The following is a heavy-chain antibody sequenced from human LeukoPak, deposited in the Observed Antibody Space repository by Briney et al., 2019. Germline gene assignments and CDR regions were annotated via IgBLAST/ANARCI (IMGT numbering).Heavy chain of an antibody. D-gene: IGHD3-3*02. V-gene: IGHV3-7*01. CDR2: IKQDGSEK. J-gene: IGHJ5*02. CDR3: ARGGAFSTP. Sequence: PGGSLRLSCAASGFTFSTYWMTWVRQAPGKGLEWVANIKQDGSEKYYVDSVRGRFTISRDNAKNSLYLQMNSLRAEDTAVYYCARGGAFSTPWGQGTLVTVSS. CDR1: GFTFSTYW.